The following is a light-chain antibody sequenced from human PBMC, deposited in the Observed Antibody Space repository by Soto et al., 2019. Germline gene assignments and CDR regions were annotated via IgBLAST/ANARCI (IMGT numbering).Light chain of an antibody. Sequence: EIVLTQSPATLSLSPGERVTLSCRASQSVSTYLAWYQQKPGQAPRLLIYDASNRATGIPVRFSGSGSGTDFTLTISSLEPEDFAVYYCQQYGDSPLTSGPGTKVDIK. J-gene: IGKJ3*01. CDR1: QSVSTY. V-gene: IGKV3-11*01. CDR3: QQYGDSPLT. CDR2: DAS.